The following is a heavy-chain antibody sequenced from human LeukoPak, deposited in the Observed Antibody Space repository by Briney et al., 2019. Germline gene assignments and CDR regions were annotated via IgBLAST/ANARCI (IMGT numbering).Heavy chain of an antibody. CDR1: GYSFTSYW. D-gene: IGHD5-24*01. Sequence: GASLKISCKGSGYSFTSYWIGWVRQLPGKGLEWMGIIYPGDSDTRYSPSFQGQVTISADKSISTAYLQWSSLKASDTAMYYCARGRDGYSFGFDYWGQGTLVTVSS. CDR3: ARGRDGYSFGFDY. J-gene: IGHJ4*02. V-gene: IGHV5-51*01. CDR2: IYPGDSDT.